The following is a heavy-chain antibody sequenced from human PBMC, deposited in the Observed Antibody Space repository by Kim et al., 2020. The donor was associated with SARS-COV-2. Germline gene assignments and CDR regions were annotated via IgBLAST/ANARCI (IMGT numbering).Heavy chain of an antibody. V-gene: IGHV3-7*01. CDR3: ARDFPITMVQGVIIKMNYYIDV. CDR2: IKQDGSEK. CDR1: GFTFSSYW. Sequence: GGSLRLSCAASGFTFSSYWMSWVRQAPGKGLEWVANIKQDGSEKYYVDSVKGRFTISRDNAKNSLYLQMNSLRAEDTAVYYCARDFPITMVQGVIIKMNYYIDVWGKETTVTVSS. D-gene: IGHD3-10*01. J-gene: IGHJ6*03.